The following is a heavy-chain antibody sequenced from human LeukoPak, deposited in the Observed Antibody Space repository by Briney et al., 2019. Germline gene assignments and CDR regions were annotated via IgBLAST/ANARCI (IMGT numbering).Heavy chain of an antibody. J-gene: IGHJ4*02. V-gene: IGHV3-23*01. CDR1: GFTSDDYG. D-gene: IGHD1-26*01. CDR2: ISSIDGST. Sequence: PGGSLRLSCAASGFTSDDYGMSWVRQAPGKGLEWVSGISSIDGSTYYADSVKGRFTVSRDNSKNTLYLQMNSRRAEDTAVYYCAKVASGSYYNWPFDYWGQGTLVTVSS. CDR3: AKVASGSYYNWPFDY.